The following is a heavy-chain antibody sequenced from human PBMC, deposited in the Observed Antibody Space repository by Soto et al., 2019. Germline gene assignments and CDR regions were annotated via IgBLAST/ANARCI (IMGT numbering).Heavy chain of an antibody. V-gene: IGHV4-31*03. CDR1: GGSISSGGYY. J-gene: IGHJ4*02. Sequence: PWETLSLTCTVSGGSISSGGYYWSWIRQHPGKGLEWIGYIYYSGSTYYNPSLKSRVTISVDTSKNQFSLKLSSVTAADTAVYYCARDLGLGDSGPLGYWGQGTLVTVSS. D-gene: IGHD1-26*01. CDR3: ARDLGLGDSGPLGY. CDR2: IYYSGST.